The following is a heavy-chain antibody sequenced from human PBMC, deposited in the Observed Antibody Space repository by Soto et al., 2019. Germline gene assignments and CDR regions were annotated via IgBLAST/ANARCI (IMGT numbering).Heavy chain of an antibody. Sequence: GASVKVSCKASGYTFTSYGISWVRQAPGQGLEWMGWISAYNGNTSYAQKLQGRVTMTTDTSTSTAYMELRSLRSDDTAVYYCARDTLVVGATAFDYWGQGTLVTVSS. D-gene: IGHD1-26*01. CDR3: ARDTLVVGATAFDY. CDR2: ISAYNGNT. CDR1: GYTFTSYG. J-gene: IGHJ4*02. V-gene: IGHV1-18*01.